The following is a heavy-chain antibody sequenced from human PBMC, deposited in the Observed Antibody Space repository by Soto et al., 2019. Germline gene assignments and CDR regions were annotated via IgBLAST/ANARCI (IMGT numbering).Heavy chain of an antibody. CDR1: GFTVSSNS. CDR3: AREVSDSSGYYN. V-gene: IGHV3-53*02. Sequence: EVQLVETGGGLIQPGGSLRLSCAASGFTVSSNSMSWVRQAPGKGLEWVSVIYSGGSTYYADSVKGRFTISRDNSKNTLYLQMKSLRAEDTAVYYCAREVSDSSGYYNWGQGTLVTVSS. J-gene: IGHJ4*02. D-gene: IGHD3-22*01. CDR2: IYSGGST.